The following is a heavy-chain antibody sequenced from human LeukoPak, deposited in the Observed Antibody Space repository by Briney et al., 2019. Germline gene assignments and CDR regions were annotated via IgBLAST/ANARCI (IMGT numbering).Heavy chain of an antibody. Sequence: GGSLRLSCAVSGFTFSDYWMNWVRQAPGKGLELVASIKQDGGEKSYVDSVKGRFTISRDNPKNSLYLQMSSLRAEDTAVYYCARDGTAAGLYFDLWGQGTLVTVSS. D-gene: IGHD6-13*01. V-gene: IGHV3-7*01. CDR2: IKQDGGEK. CDR3: ARDGTAAGLYFDL. CDR1: GFTFSDYW. J-gene: IGHJ4*01.